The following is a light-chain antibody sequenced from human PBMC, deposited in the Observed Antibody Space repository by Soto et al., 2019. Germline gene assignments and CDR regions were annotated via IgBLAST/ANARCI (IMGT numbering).Light chain of an antibody. J-gene: IGKJ1*01. CDR3: QQYNNWPPWT. V-gene: IGKV3-15*01. Sequence: EIVMTQSPATLSVSPGERATLSCRASQSVSSNLAWYPQKPGQAPRLLIYGASTRATGIPDRFSGSGSGTEFTLNISRLQSEDVAVYYCQQYNNWPPWTFGQGTKVEIK. CDR2: GAS. CDR1: QSVSSN.